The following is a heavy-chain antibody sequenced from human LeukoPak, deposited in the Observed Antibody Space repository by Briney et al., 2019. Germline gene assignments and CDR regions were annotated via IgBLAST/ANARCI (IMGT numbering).Heavy chain of an antibody. D-gene: IGHD2-21*02. J-gene: IGHJ4*02. CDR2: IKPNSGVT. CDR1: GYTFATYF. CDR3: SRPTYCGSNCYFNFDY. Sequence: ASVKVSCKTSGYTFATYFMHWVRQAPGQGLEWMGYIKPNSGVTNYAQKFRGRVTMTWDTSISTAYIELSGLTSDDTAIYYCSRPTYCGSNCYFNFDYWGQGTLVTVSS. V-gene: IGHV1-2*02.